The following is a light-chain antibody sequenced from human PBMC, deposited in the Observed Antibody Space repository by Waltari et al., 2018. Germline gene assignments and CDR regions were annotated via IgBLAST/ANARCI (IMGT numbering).Light chain of an antibody. CDR3: AAWDDSLSGFYV. V-gene: IGLV1-47*01. J-gene: IGLJ1*01. CDR1: SFNIGRNY. CDR2: RNN. Sequence: QSVLTQPPSASGTPGQRVTISCSGSSFNIGRNYVYWYQQLPGTAPKLLIYRNNQRPSGVPDRFSGSKSGTSASLAISGLRSEDEADYYCAAWDDSLSGFYVFGTGTKVTVL.